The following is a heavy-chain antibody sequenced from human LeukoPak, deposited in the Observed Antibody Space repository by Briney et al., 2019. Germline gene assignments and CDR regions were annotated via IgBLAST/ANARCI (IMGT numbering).Heavy chain of an antibody. CDR3: ARDGGQYSSSWKENWFDP. J-gene: IGHJ5*02. CDR2: ISSSSSYI. CDR1: GFTFSSYS. Sequence: PGGSLRLSCAASGFTFSSYSMNWVRQAPGKGLEWVSSISSSSSYIYYADSVKGRFTISRDNAKNSLYLQMNSLGAEDTAVYYCARDGGQYSSSWKENWFDPWGQGTLVTVSS. V-gene: IGHV3-21*01. D-gene: IGHD6-13*01.